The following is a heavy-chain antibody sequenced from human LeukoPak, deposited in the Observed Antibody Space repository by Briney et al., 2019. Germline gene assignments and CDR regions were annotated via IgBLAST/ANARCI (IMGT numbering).Heavy chain of an antibody. CDR3: ARLGAAAGTGSFDY. CDR2: IKQDGSEK. Sequence: PGGSLRLSCAASGFTFSSYWMSWVRQAPGKGLEWVANIKQDGSEKYYVDSVKGRFTISRDNAKNSLYLQMNSLGAEDTAVYYCARLGAAAGTGSFDYWGQGTLVTVSS. CDR1: GFTFSSYW. V-gene: IGHV3-7*01. J-gene: IGHJ4*02. D-gene: IGHD6-13*01.